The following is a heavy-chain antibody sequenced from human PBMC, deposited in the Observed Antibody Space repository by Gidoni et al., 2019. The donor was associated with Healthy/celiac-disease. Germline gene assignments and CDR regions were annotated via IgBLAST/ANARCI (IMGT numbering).Heavy chain of an antibody. CDR1: GGTFSSYA. V-gene: IGHV1-69*01. CDR3: ARDRCSSTSCYSQARIDWYFDL. CDR2: TIPIFGTA. Sequence: QVQLVQSGAEVKKPGSSVKVSCKASGGTFSSYAISWVRQAPGQGLEWMGGTIPIFGTANYEKKFQGRVTITADESTSTAYMELSSLRSEDTAVYYCARDRCSSTSCYSQARIDWYFDLWGRGTLVTVSP. D-gene: IGHD2-2*01. J-gene: IGHJ2*01.